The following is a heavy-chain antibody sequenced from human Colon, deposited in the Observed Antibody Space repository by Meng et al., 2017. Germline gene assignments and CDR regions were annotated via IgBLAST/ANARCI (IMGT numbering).Heavy chain of an antibody. Sequence: QVQLQESGPGLVKPSGTLSLTCTVSGDSISNNDWWTWLRQSPGKGLEWIGEIHHSGSTYYNPSLTTRVTISVDKSKNQFSLILTSVTAADTAVYYCASSSGWWRLDSWGQGTLVTVSS. CDR2: IHHSGST. CDR1: GDSISNNDW. D-gene: IGHD6-19*01. V-gene: IGHV4-4*02. J-gene: IGHJ4*02. CDR3: ASSSGWWRLDS.